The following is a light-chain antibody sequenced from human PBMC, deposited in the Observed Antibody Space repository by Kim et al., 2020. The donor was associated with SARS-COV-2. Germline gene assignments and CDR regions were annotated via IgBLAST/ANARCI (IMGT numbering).Light chain of an antibody. CDR3: QTWGTGVWV. V-gene: IGLV4-69*01. CDR1: SGHSSYA. CDR2: LNSDGSH. Sequence: SVKLTCPLSSGHSSYAIAWHQQQPEKGPRYLMKLNSDGSHSKGDGIPDRFSGSSSGAERYLTISSLQSEDEADYYCQTWGTGVWVFGGGTQLTVL. J-gene: IGLJ3*02.